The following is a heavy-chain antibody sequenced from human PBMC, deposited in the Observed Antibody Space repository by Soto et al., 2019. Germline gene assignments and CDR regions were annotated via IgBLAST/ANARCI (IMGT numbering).Heavy chain of an antibody. CDR1: GGTFSSYA. CDR3: ARDRRDSSWYPYAMDV. CDR2: IIPIFGTA. Sequence: SVTVSCKASGGTFSSYAISWVRQAPGQGLEWMGGIIPIFGTANYAQNFQGRVTITRDTSATTAYMELSSLRSEDTAVYYCARDRRDSSWYPYAMDVWGQGTTVTVSS. J-gene: IGHJ6*02. V-gene: IGHV1-69*05. D-gene: IGHD6-13*01.